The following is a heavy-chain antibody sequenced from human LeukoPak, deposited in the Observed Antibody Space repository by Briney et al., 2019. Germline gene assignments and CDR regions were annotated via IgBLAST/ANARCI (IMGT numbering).Heavy chain of an antibody. CDR2: ISSSGSTI. CDR1: EFSVGSNY. V-gene: IGHV3-48*03. Sequence: GGSLRLSCAASEFSVGSNYMNWVRQAPAKGLGWVSYISSSGSTIYYADSVKGRFTISRDNARNSLYLQMNRLRAEDTAVYYCARDGYFGSDSVTGAEALGDYYMDVWGKGTTVTVSS. D-gene: IGHD3-9*01. J-gene: IGHJ6*03. CDR3: ARDGYFGSDSVTGAEALGDYYMDV.